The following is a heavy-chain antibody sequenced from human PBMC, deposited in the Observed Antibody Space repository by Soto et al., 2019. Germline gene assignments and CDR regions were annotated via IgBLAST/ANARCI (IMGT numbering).Heavy chain of an antibody. CDR1: GFTFGIYA. CDR3: AKDLSSYYYFDF. CDR2: ISATGGST. J-gene: IGHJ4*02. D-gene: IGHD2-15*01. Sequence: VQLLESGGDLVQPGGSLRLSCAASGFTFGIYAMTWVRQAPGKGLEWVSTISATGGSTFYADSVKGRFTISRDNYKNTLYLQMNSLRAEDTDIYDCAKDLSSYYYFDFWGQGTLVTVSS. V-gene: IGHV3-23*01.